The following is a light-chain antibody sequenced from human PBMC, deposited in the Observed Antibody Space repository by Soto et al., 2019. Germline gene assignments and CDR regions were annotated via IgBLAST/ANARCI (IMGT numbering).Light chain of an antibody. CDR3: AAWDDSLNGRDWV. V-gene: IGLV1-44*01. CDR2: NN. J-gene: IGLJ3*02. CDR1: SSNIGSNT. Sequence: QSVLTQPPSASGTPGQRVTISCSGSSSNIGSNTVNWYQQLPGTAPKLLIYNNQRPSGVPDRFSGSKSGTSASLAISGLQSEDEADYYCAAWDDSLNGRDWVFGGGTKVTVL.